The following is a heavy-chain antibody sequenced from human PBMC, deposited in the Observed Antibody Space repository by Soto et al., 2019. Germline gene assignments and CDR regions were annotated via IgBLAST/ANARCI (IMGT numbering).Heavy chain of an antibody. CDR1: GGSISGGGSY. CDR3: ARDRDSYGVHDY. V-gene: IGHV4-31*03. CDR2: IHYSGTT. Sequence: QVQLQESGPGLVKPSQTLSLTCTVSGGSISGGGSYWSWIRQHPGKGLEWIGYIHYSGTTYYNPSLKSRITISIDTSKKEFSLKLTSVTAADTAVYYCARDRDSYGVHDYWGQGTLVTVSS. J-gene: IGHJ4*02. D-gene: IGHD5-18*01.